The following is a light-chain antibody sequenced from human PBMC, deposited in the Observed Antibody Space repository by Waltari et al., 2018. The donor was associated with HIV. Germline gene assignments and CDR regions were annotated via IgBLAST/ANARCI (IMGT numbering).Light chain of an antibody. J-gene: IGKJ2*01. CDR3: QQRDTSPYT. CDR1: QSVGTY. CDR2: AAS. V-gene: IGKV1-39*01. Sequence: DIQVTHSPSSLSASVGDRVTITCRTSQSVGTYLNWYQQRPGKAPNLRIYAASTLHSGVPSRFSGGGSGTDCTLTIVSLQPEDFATYYCQQRDTSPYTVGQGTKLEI.